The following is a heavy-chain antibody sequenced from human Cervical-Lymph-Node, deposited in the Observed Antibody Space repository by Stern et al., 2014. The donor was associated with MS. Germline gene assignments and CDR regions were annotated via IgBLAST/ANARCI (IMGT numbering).Heavy chain of an antibody. Sequence: QVQLVESGAEVKNPGASVKVSCKPSGSTFTGQYLHWVRQAPGKGLEWMACIYPDNGDTFYAQKFRGRVTLTRDTSISTAYMELIYLKSDDTAVYYCAAEPSGAGHPGDYWGQGTLVSVSS. D-gene: IGHD1-26*01. CDR3: AAEPSGAGHPGDY. J-gene: IGHJ4*02. CDR1: GSTFTGQY. V-gene: IGHV1-2*02. CDR2: IYPDNGDT.